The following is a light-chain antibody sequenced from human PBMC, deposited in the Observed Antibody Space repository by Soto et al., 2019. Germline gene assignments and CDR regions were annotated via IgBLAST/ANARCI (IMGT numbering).Light chain of an antibody. J-gene: IGLJ2*01. Sequence: QSVLTQPASVSGSSGQSITISCTGTSSDVGGYNYVSWYQQHPGKAPKLMIYDVSNRPSGVSNRFSGSKSGNTASLTISGLQAEDEADYYCSSYTSSSTSVVFGGGTKLTVL. CDR1: SSDVGGYNY. CDR3: SSYTSSSTSVV. V-gene: IGLV2-14*01. CDR2: DVS.